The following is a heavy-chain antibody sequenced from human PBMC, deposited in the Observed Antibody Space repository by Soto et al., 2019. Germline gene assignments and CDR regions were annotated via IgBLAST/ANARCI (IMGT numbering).Heavy chain of an antibody. CDR2: IYHSGST. CDR1: GGSISSSNW. V-gene: IGHV4-4*02. Sequence: QVQLQESGPGLVKPSGTLSLTCAVSGGSISSSNWWSWVRQPPGKELEWIGEIYHSGSTNYNPSLKSRVTMSVDKSKNQFSLMLSSVTAADTVVYYCARVSRVAAGTDWGQGTLVTVSS. J-gene: IGHJ4*02. D-gene: IGHD6-13*01. CDR3: ARVSRVAAGTD.